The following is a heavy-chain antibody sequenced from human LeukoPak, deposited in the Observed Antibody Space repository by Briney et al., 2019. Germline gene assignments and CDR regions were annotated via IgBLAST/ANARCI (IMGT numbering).Heavy chain of an antibody. CDR2: FSWNSGSI. Sequence: PGGSLRLSCAASGFTFDDYAMHWVRQAPGKGLEGVPGFSWNSGSIGYADSVKGRFTISRDNAKNSLYLQMNSLRAEDTALYYCAKDSLSGVKYSSGYNDYWGQGTLVTVSS. CDR1: GFTFDDYA. J-gene: IGHJ4*02. V-gene: IGHV3-9*01. D-gene: IGHD6-19*01. CDR3: AKDSLSGVKYSSGYNDY.